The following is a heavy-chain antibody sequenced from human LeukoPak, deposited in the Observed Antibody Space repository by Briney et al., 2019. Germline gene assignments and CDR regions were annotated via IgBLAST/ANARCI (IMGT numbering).Heavy chain of an antibody. D-gene: IGHD3-22*01. V-gene: IGHV3-9*01. J-gene: IGHJ4*02. CDR1: GFTFDDYA. CDR3: GKGYYYDTSGTVDY. CDR2: INWNSGNI. Sequence: PGGFLRLSCAASGFTFDDYAIPWVRQAPGKGLEWVSSINWNSGNIGYADSVKGRFTISRDNAKNSLYLQMNSLRAEDTALYYCGKGYYYDTSGTVDYWGQGTLVTVSS.